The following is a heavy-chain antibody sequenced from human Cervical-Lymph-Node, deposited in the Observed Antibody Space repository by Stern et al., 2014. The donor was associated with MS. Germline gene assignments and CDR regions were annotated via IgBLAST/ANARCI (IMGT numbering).Heavy chain of an antibody. D-gene: IGHD6-13*01. Sequence: VQLVESRAEVTKPGSSVKVSCKASGGTFSKFPSSWVRQAPGQGLEWMVGIFPVFGTPTYAQEFRCRVTITADVSTSTVYMELSSLRSDDTAVYYCALSSETSDRWYSLGYDLWGQGTLVTVSS. CDR3: ALSSETSDRWYSLGYDL. V-gene: IGHV1-69*01. J-gene: IGHJ5*02. CDR1: GGTFSKFP. CDR2: IFPVFGTP.